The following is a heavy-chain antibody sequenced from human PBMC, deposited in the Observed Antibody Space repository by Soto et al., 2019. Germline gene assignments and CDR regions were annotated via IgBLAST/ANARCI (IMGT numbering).Heavy chain of an antibody. CDR3: ARSIAAAGKTNFGWSDS. CDR1: GGSFSGYY. CDR2: INHSGST. J-gene: IGHJ5*01. D-gene: IGHD6-13*01. Sequence: PSETLSLTCAVYGGSFSGYYWSWIRQPPGKGLEWIGEINHSGSTNYNPSLKSRVTISVDTSKNQFSLKLSSVTAADTAVYYCARSIAAAGKTNFGWSDSWGQGTLVTVSS. V-gene: IGHV4-34*01.